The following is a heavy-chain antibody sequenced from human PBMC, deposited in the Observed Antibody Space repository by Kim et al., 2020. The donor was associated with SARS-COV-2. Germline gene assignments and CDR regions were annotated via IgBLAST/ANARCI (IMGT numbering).Heavy chain of an antibody. CDR3: ARDRVRYSGSYFDY. Sequence: AQKFQGGVTMTRDTSTSTVYMELSSLRSEDTAVYYCARDRVRYSGSYFDYWGQGTLVTVSS. V-gene: IGHV1-46*01. J-gene: IGHJ4*02. D-gene: IGHD1-26*01.